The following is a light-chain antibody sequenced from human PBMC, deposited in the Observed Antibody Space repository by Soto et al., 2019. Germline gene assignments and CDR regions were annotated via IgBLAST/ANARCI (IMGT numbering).Light chain of an antibody. V-gene: IGKV1-39*01. CDR1: QRIFSG. Sequence: DIQMTQSPATLSASVGDSVTLTCRASQRIFSGMAWYQQKPGKAPKRLSYAASSLQSGVPSRFRGSGSGTDFTLTISSLQPEDFATYYCQQSYSTPLTFGGGTKVDI. J-gene: IGKJ4*01. CDR3: QQSYSTPLT. CDR2: AAS.